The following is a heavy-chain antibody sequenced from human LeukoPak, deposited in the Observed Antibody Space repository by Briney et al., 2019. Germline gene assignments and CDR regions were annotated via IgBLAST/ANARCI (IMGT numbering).Heavy chain of an antibody. CDR3: ARGARGRYFDWYGASFDY. V-gene: IGHV4-4*07. CDR2: IYTSGST. Sequence: SETLSLTCTVSGGSISSYYWSWIRQPAGKGMEWIGRIYTSGSTNYNPSLKSRVTMSVDTSKNQFSLRLSSVTAADTAVYYCARGARGRYFDWYGASFDYWGQGTLVTVSS. D-gene: IGHD3-9*01. J-gene: IGHJ4*02. CDR1: GGSISSYY.